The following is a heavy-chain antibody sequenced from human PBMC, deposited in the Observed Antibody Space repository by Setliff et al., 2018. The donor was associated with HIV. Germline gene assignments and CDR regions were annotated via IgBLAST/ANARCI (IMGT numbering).Heavy chain of an antibody. V-gene: IGHV4-34*01. Sequence: TSETLSLTCAVYGGSFSGYYWSWIRQPPGKGLEWIGEINHSGRAFYSPSLESRVSISVDTSKNQFSLRLTSVTAADTAVYYCVREGVRRGLGSGSFRYRAYYFDQWGQGTLVTVSS. CDR2: INHSGRA. J-gene: IGHJ4*02. CDR3: VREGVRRGLGSGSFRYRAYYFDQ. CDR1: GGSFSGYY. D-gene: IGHD3-10*01.